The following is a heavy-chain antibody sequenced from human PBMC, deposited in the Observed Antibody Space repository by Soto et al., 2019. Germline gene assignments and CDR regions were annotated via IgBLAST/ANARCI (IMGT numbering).Heavy chain of an antibody. V-gene: IGHV1-24*01. J-gene: IGHJ5*02. CDR2: FDPEDGET. CDR3: AKSKSNLRGTYNWFDP. CDR1: GYTLTELS. D-gene: IGHD5-12*01. Sequence: ASVKVSCKVSGYTLTELSMHWVRQAPGKGLEWMGGFDPEDGETIYAQKFQGRVTMTEDTSTDTAYMELSSLRSEDTAVYYCAKSKSNLRGTYNWFDPSGPGTLVTVSS.